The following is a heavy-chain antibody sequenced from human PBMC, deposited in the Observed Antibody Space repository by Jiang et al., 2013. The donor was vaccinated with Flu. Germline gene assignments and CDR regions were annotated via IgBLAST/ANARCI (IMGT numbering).Heavy chain of an antibody. CDR1: GYTFTSYA. CDR3: ARLGSSLYSGYDYRSFDY. Sequence: GYTFTSYAMNWVRQAPGQGLEWMGWINTNTGNPTYAQGFTGRFVFSLDTSVSTAYLQISSLKAEDTAVYYCARLGSSLYSGYDYRSFDYWGQGTLVTVSS. CDR2: INTNTGNP. V-gene: IGHV7-4-1*02. J-gene: IGHJ4*02. D-gene: IGHD5-12*01.